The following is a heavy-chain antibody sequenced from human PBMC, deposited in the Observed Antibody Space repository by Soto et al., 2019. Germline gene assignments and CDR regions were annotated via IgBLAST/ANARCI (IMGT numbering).Heavy chain of an antibody. V-gene: IGHV4-39*01. CDR2: VYYGGAIFYSGNI. CDR3: VRYDRINMKPYSPEGLHI. Sequence: LSLTCTVSGDSISSSNSHWGWTRQPPGKGLEYIGSVYYGGAIFYSGNIYYNPSLKSRVTISVDTSKNQFSLRLSSVTAADTGVYYCVRYDRINMKPYSPEGLHIWGQGTMVTVSS. D-gene: IGHD3-3*02. CDR1: GDSISSSNSH. J-gene: IGHJ3*02.